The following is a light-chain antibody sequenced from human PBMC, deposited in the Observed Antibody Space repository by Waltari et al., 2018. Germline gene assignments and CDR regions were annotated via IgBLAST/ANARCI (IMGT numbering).Light chain of an antibody. CDR1: QSVSSTY. CDR2: GAS. J-gene: IGKJ4*01. V-gene: IGKV3-20*01. Sequence: EIVLTQSPGTLSLSPGERATLSCRTSQSVSSTYIAWYQQKPGQTPSLLIYGASNRATGIPDRFSGSGSGTDFTLTISRLEPEDSAVYYCQQYVSSPLTFGGGTKVEIK. CDR3: QQYVSSPLT.